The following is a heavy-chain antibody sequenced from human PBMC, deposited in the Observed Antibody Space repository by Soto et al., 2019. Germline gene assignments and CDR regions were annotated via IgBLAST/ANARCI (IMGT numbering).Heavy chain of an antibody. CDR1: GAPITSGAYS. J-gene: IGHJ5*02. Sequence: QLQLRESGSGLVKPSQTLSLTCTVSGAPITSGAYSWSWIRQPPGEGLEWIGFIYQSGSTHYNPSPNSQVPTSVDRSKNHVSLPQTPLTPADTAVYYCARDMSGCGSSDCYLSGWFDPWCPGTLVTGSS. V-gene: IGHV4-30-2*01. D-gene: IGHD2-21*02. CDR2: IYQSGST. CDR3: ARDMSGCGSSDCYLSGWFDP.